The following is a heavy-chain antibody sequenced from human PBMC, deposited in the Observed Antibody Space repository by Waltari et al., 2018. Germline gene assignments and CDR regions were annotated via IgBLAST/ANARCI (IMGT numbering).Heavy chain of an antibody. Sequence: QVQLVESGGGVVQPGRSLSLSCAASGFNFSSYAMHRVCQAPGKGLEWVAVISYDGSNKYYADSVKCRFTISRDNSKNTLYLQMNSLRAEDTAVYYCARASLGSGSYYLYFQHCGQGTLVTVSS. CDR3: ARASLGSGSYYLYFQH. V-gene: IGHV3-30-3*01. CDR1: GFNFSSYA. D-gene: IGHD1-26*01. J-gene: IGHJ1*01. CDR2: ISYDGSNK.